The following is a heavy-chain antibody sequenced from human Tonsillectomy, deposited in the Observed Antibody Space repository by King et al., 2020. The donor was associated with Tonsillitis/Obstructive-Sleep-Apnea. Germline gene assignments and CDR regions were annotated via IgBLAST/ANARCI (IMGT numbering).Heavy chain of an antibody. D-gene: IGHD5-18*01. CDR1: GFIFSNYG. CDR2: VGSGGGGT. Sequence: VQLVESGGGLVQPGGSLRLSCAASGFIFSNYGMSWVRQAPGKGLEWVSAVGSGGGGTYYADSVKGRFTISRDNSKSTLYLQMSSRRAEDTAVYYCAKDASVKYSYGYLDVWGKGTTVTASS. J-gene: IGHJ6*03. V-gene: IGHV3-23*04. CDR3: AKDASVKYSYGYLDV.